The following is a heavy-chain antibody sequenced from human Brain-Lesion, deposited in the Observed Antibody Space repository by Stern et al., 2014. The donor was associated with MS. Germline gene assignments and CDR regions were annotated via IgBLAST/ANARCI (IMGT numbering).Heavy chain of an antibody. CDR2: ISVGTDYI. J-gene: IGHJ6*02. CDR1: GFTFNSYS. Sequence: QLVQSGGGLVKPGGSLRLSCEASGFTFNSYSMNWVRQAPGKGLEWVSSISVGTDYIYYADSVKGRFPISRDNAKNSLFLQMNTLRAEDTGVYYCARVDCSGTNCFYYYYGMDVWGQGTTVTVSS. V-gene: IGHV3-21*01. CDR3: ARVDCSGTNCFYYYYGMDV. D-gene: IGHD2-2*01.